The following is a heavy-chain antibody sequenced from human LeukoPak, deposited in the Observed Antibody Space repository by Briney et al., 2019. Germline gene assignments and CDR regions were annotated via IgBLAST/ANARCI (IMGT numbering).Heavy chain of an antibody. J-gene: IGHJ4*02. CDR1: GFTFSSYA. CDR2: ISYDGSNK. CDR3: ARGLSGDYYFDY. Sequence: GGSLRLSCAASGFTFSSYAMHWVRQAPGKGLEWVAVISYDGSNKYYADSVKGRFTISRDNSKNTLYLQMNSLRAEDTAVYYCARGLSGDYYFDYWGQGTLVTVSS. V-gene: IGHV3-30-3*01. D-gene: IGHD4-17*01.